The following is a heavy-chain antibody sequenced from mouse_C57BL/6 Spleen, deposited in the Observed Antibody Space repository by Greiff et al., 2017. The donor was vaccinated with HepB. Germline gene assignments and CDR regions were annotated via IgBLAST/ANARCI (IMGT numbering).Heavy chain of an antibody. Sequence: EVQLQQSGPELVKPGASVKISCKASGYSFTGYYMNWVKQSPEKSLEWIGEINPSTGGTTYNQKFKAKATLTVDKSSSTAYMQLKSLTSEDSAVYYCAPRYDYYAMDYWGQGTSVTVSS. CDR2: INPSTGGT. V-gene: IGHV1-42*01. CDR1: GYSFTGYY. J-gene: IGHJ4*01. CDR3: APRYDYYAMDY.